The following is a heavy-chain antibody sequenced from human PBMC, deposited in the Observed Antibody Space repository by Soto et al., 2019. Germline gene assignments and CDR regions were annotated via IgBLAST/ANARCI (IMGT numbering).Heavy chain of an antibody. CDR3: AFNSGSGSYYFDY. D-gene: IGHD3-10*01. J-gene: IGHJ4*02. CDR1: GLTFSSYA. CDR2: ISGGGETT. V-gene: IGHV3-23*01. Sequence: EVQLLESGGGLVQPGGSLGLSCAASGLTFSSYAMCWVRQAPGKGLECVSAISGGGETTYYADSVKGRFTISRDNSKNTLYLQMNSLRAEDTAVYYCAFNSGSGSYYFDYWGQGTLVTVSS.